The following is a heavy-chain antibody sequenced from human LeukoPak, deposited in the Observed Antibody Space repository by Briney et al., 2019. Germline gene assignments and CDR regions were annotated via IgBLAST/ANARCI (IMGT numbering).Heavy chain of an antibody. V-gene: IGHV3-66*01. D-gene: IGHD5-24*01. CDR3: ARDRRDGYCLGH. Sequence: GGSLRLSCEASGFTFSSYAMSWVRQTPGKGLEWVSVMYSGGTTYYADSVKGRFTISRDSSKNTVNLQMNSLRAEDTAVYYCARDRRDGYCLGHWGQGTLVTVSS. CDR2: MYSGGTT. J-gene: IGHJ4*02. CDR1: GFTFSSYA.